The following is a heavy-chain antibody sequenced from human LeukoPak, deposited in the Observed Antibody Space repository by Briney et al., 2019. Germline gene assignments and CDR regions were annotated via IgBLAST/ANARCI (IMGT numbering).Heavy chain of an antibody. CDR2: ISSNGDNT. CDR1: GFTFSTYV. J-gene: IGHJ4*02. CDR3: VRGTGY. Sequence: GGSLSLSCSVSGFTFSTYVMHWVRQAPGKGLEYVSAISSNGDNTYYADSVKGRFTISRDNSKNTLYLQMSSLRADDTAVYYCVRGTGYWGQGTLVTVSS. V-gene: IGHV3-64D*06.